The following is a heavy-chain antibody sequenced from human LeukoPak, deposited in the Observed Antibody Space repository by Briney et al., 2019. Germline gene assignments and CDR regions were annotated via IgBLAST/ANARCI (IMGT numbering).Heavy chain of an antibody. Sequence: GGSLRHSCAASGFTFSSYAMSGVRPAPGRGLEYVSVISGSGGSTHYRDSVKGRFTISRDNSKNTLYLQMNSLRVEDTAVYYCAKDRSIIVVVSLDYWGQGTLVTVSS. CDR2: ISGSGGST. D-gene: IGHD3-22*01. CDR3: AKDRSIIVVVSLDY. V-gene: IGHV3-23*01. CDR1: GFTFSSYA. J-gene: IGHJ4*02.